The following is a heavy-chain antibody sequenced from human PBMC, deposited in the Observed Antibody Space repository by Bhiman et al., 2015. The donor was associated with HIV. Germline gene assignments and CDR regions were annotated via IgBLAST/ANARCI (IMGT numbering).Heavy chain of an antibody. CDR1: GFPFSSYA. CDR2: IGGIGAHT. Sequence: EVQLLESGGGLVQPGGSLRLSCAASGFPFSSYAMSWVRQAPGKGLEWVSAIGGIGAHTYYGDSVKGRFTISRDSSKNTVYLQMNSLRPEDTAVFYCAKDSSWAVIAYYFDYWGRGTLVTGLL. CDR3: AKDSSWAVIAYYFDY. V-gene: IGHV3-23*01. J-gene: IGHJ4*02. D-gene: IGHD3-16*02.